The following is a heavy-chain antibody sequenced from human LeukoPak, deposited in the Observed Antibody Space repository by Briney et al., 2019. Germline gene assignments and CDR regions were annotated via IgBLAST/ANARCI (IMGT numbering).Heavy chain of an antibody. J-gene: IGHJ6*03. CDR1: GFTFSSYW. V-gene: IGHV3-74*01. Sequence: PGGSLRLSCAASGFTFSSYWMHWVRQAPGKGLVWVSRINSDGSSTSYVDSVKGRFTISRDNAKNSLYLQMNSLRAEDTAVYYCARDSFRVATITFYYYYYMDVWGKGTTVTVSS. D-gene: IGHD5-12*01. CDR2: INSDGSST. CDR3: ARDSFRVATITFYYYYYMDV.